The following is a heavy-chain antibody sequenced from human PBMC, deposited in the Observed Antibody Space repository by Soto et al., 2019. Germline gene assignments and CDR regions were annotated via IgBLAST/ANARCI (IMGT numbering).Heavy chain of an antibody. D-gene: IGHD2-21*02. V-gene: IGHV4-34*01. CDR2: INHSGST. Sequence: ASETLSLTCAVYGGSFSGYYWSWIRQPPGKGLEWIGEINHSGSTNYNPSLKSRVTISVDTSKNQFSLKLSSVTAADTAVYYCARGGGGDLKSYNWFDPWGQGTLVTVSS. CDR3: ARGGGGDLKSYNWFDP. CDR1: GGSFSGYY. J-gene: IGHJ5*02.